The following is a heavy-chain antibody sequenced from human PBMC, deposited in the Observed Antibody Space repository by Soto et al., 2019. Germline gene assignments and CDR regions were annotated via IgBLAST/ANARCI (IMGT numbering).Heavy chain of an antibody. Sequence: GGSLRLSCAASGFTFSSYGMHWVRQAPGKGLEWVAVISYDGSNKYYADFVKGRFTISRGNSKNTLYLQMNSLRAEDTAVYYCATRARMPKFDYWGQGTLVTVSS. CDR2: ISYDGSNK. V-gene: IGHV3-30*03. CDR1: GFTFSSYG. J-gene: IGHJ4*02. D-gene: IGHD2-2*01. CDR3: ATRARMPKFDY.